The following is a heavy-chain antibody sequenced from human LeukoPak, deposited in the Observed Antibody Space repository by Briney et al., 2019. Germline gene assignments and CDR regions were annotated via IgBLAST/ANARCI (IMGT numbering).Heavy chain of an antibody. D-gene: IGHD3-9*01. CDR1: WIIFWNYS. J-gene: IGHJ4*02. V-gene: IGHV3-23*01. Sequence: GSPRLLWGASWIIFWNYSHRLGRHDPGEGVEWVLAITGSGDTTYYADSVKGRFTISRDNSKNTLYVEMNTLRAEDTAVYYCAKWGDYDILTGYYVSDFWGQGTLVTVSS. CDR2: ITGSGDTT. CDR3: AKWGDYDILTGYYVSDF.